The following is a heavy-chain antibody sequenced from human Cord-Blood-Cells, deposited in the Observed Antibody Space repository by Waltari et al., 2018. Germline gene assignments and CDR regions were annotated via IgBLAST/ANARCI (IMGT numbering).Heavy chain of an antibody. D-gene: IGHD2-15*01. Sequence: EVQLLESGGGLVQPGGSLRLSCASSGFIFCSYAMSWVRQAPGKGLEWVSAISGSSGSTYYADSVKGRFTISRDNSKNTLYLQMNSLRAEDTAVYYCAIPGYCSGGSCYSEYFQHWGQGTLVTVSS. J-gene: IGHJ1*01. CDR1: GFIFCSYA. CDR3: AIPGYCSGGSCYSEYFQH. CDR2: ISGSSGST. V-gene: IGHV3-23*01.